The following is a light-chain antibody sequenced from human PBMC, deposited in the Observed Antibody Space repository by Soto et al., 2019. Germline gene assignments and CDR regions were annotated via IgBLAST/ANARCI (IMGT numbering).Light chain of an antibody. J-gene: IGLJ2*01. CDR2: DVS. CDR1: SSDVGGYNY. V-gene: IGLV2-14*01. Sequence: QSALTQPASVSGSPGQSITISCTGTSSDVGGYNYVSWYQQHPGKAPKLMVYDVSNRPSGVSNRFSGCKSGNTASLTISGVHAEDEADYYCSSYTSSSTYTVVFGGGTKLTVL. CDR3: SSYTSSSTYTVV.